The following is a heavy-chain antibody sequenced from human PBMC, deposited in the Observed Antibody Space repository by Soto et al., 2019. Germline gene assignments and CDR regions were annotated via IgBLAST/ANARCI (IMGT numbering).Heavy chain of an antibody. J-gene: IGHJ6*03. Sequence: QVQLQESGPGLVKPSETLSLTCTVSGGSISSYYWTWIRQPPGKALEWIGYIYYSGSTNYNPSLKSRDTFSVATSKPQFSPKLSPVTAPDTAVYYFARLDWYYHYMEVRGKGTTVTVSS. CDR3: ARLDWYYHYMEV. CDR1: GGSISSYY. V-gene: IGHV4-59*08. CDR2: IYYSGST. D-gene: IGHD2-21*01.